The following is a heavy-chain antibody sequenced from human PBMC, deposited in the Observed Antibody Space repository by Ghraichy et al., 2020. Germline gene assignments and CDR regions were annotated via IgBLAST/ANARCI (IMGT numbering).Heavy chain of an antibody. J-gene: IGHJ4*02. CDR2: IRYDGAHK. CDR3: ARSPIGFGELSFDY. D-gene: IGHD3-10*01. V-gene: IGHV3-30*02. Sequence: GGSLRLSCVASGFNFSTSGMHWVRQAPGKGLQWVTFIRYDGAHKYYSDSVKGRFTISRDNPRNTLYLQMNTLTPDDTAVYFCARSPIGFGELSFDYWGQGTLVIVSS. CDR1: GFNFSTSG.